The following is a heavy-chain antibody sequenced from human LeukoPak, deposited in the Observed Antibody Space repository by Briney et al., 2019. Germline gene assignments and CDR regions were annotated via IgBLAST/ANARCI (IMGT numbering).Heavy chain of an antibody. CDR1: GFTVSSNY. Sequence: GGSLRLSCAASGFTVSSNYMSWVRQAPGKGLEWVSVIYSGGNTYYADSVKGRFTISRDNSKSTLFLQMNSLRAEDTAVCYCARGSPPYYDSSTYAFDIWGQGTMVTVSS. V-gene: IGHV3-53*01. CDR2: IYSGGNT. D-gene: IGHD3-22*01. CDR3: ARGSPPYYDSSTYAFDI. J-gene: IGHJ3*02.